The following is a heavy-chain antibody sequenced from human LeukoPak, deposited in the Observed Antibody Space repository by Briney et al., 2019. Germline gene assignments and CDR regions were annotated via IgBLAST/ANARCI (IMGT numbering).Heavy chain of an antibody. J-gene: IGHJ4*02. CDR3: ARGRRMRCSSTSCYSLGY. CDR2: INPNSGGT. Sequence: ASVKVSCKASGYTFTGYYMHWVRQAPGQGLEWMGWINPNSGGTNYAQKFQGRVTMTRDTSISTAYMELSRLRSDDTAVYYCARGRRMRCSSTSCYSLGYWGQGTLVTVSS. V-gene: IGHV1-2*02. D-gene: IGHD2-2*02. CDR1: GYTFTGYY.